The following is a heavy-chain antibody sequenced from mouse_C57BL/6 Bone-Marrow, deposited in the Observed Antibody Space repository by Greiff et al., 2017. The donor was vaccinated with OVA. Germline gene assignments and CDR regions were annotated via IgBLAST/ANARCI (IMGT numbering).Heavy chain of an antibody. J-gene: IGHJ1*03. V-gene: IGHV7-1*01. Sequence: EVQVVESGGGLVQSGRSLRLSCATSGFTFSDFYMEWVRQAPGKGLEWIAASSNKANDYTSEYSASVKGRFIVSRDTSQSILYLQMNALRAEDTAMDYCARDNWDWYCDVWGTGTTVTVSS. D-gene: IGHD4-1*01. CDR2: SSNKANDYTS. CDR3: ARDNWDWYCDV. CDR1: GFTFSDFY.